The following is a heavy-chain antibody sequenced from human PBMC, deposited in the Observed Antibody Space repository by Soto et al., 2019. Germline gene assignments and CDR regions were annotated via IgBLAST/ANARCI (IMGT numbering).Heavy chain of an antibody. CDR3: AAHSSGWRDAFDI. CDR2: IVVGSGNT. J-gene: IGHJ3*02. V-gene: IGHV1-58*02. CDR1: GFTFTSSA. D-gene: IGHD6-19*01. Sequence: ASVKVSCKASGFTFTSSAMQWVRQARGQRLEWIGWIVVGSGNTNYAQKFQERVTITRDMSTSTAYMELSSLRSEDTAVYYCAAHSSGWRDAFDIWGQGTMVTVSS.